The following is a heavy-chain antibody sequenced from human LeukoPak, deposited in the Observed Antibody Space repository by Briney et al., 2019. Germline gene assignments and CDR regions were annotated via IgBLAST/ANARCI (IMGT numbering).Heavy chain of an antibody. CDR2: IYHSGNT. CDR3: ARDGWDYDAFDI. Sequence: PSETLSLTCAVSGYSFSSGYYWGWIRQPPGKGLEWIGSIYHSGNTYYNPSLKSRVTISVDTSKNQFSLKLSSVTAADTAVYYCARDGWDYDAFDIWGQGTMVTVSS. D-gene: IGHD1-26*01. J-gene: IGHJ3*02. V-gene: IGHV4-38-2*02. CDR1: GYSFSSGYY.